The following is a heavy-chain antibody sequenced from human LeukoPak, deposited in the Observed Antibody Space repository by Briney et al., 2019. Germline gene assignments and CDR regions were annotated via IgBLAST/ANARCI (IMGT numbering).Heavy chain of an antibody. V-gene: IGHV1-8*01. CDR1: GYTFTSYD. D-gene: IGHD3-10*01. CDR3: ARASTMVRGVIRY. J-gene: IGHJ4*02. Sequence: GASVKVSCKASGYTFTSYDINWVRQATGQGLEWMGWMNPNSGNTGYAQKFQGRVTMTRNTSISTAYMELSSLRSEDTAVYYCARASTMVRGVIRYWGQGTLVTVSS. CDR2: MNPNSGNT.